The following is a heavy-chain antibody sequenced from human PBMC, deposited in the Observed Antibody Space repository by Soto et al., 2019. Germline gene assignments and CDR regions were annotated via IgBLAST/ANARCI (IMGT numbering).Heavy chain of an antibody. Sequence: SVKVSCKASGGTFSSYAISWVRQAPGQGLEWMGGSIPIFGTGNYAQKFQGRVTITADESTSTAYMELSSLRSEDTAVYYCGRDPGYRSSSAYNWFYPWGQGTPVTVSS. J-gene: IGHJ5*02. CDR3: GRDPGYRSSSAYNWFYP. V-gene: IGHV1-69*13. D-gene: IGHD6-6*01. CDR1: GGTFSSYA. CDR2: SIPIFGTG.